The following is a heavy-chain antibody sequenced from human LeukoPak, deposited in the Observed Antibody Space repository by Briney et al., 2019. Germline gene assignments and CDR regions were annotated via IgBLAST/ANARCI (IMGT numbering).Heavy chain of an antibody. J-gene: IGHJ4*02. V-gene: IGHV4-39*01. Sequence: IPSETLSLTCTVSGVSISSSNSYWGWIRQPPGKGLDWIGSIYYTGNTYYNASLKSRVTISIDTSKNQMSLRLTSVTATDTAMYYCARQTGSGLFPLPGGQGTLVTVSS. CDR2: IYYTGNT. CDR1: GVSISSSNSY. D-gene: IGHD3-10*01. CDR3: ARQTGSGLFPLP.